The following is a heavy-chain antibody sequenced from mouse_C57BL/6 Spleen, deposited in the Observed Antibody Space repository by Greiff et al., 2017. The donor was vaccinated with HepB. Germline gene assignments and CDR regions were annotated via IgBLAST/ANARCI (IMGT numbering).Heavy chain of an antibody. CDR3: ARAPDSSGSFDY. CDR2: ISDGGSYT. D-gene: IGHD3-2*02. V-gene: IGHV5-4*03. J-gene: IGHJ2*01. Sequence: EVKLVESGGGLVKPGGSLKLSCAASGFTFSSYAMSWVRQTPEKRLEWVATISDGGSYTYYPDNVKGRFTISRDNAKNNLYLQMSHLKSEDTAMYYCARAPDSSGSFDYWGQGTTLTVSS. CDR1: GFTFSSYA.